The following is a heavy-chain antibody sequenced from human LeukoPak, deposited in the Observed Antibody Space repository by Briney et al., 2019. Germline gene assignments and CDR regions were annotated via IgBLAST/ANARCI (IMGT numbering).Heavy chain of an antibody. CDR2: ISAYNGNT. Sequence: ASVKVFCKASGYTFTSYGISWVRQAPGQGLEWMGWISAYNGNTNYAQKLQGRVTMTTDTSTSTAYMELRSLRSDDTAVYYCAREPPSPYYDILTGYYPFDYWGQGTLVTVSS. D-gene: IGHD3-9*01. J-gene: IGHJ4*02. CDR3: AREPPSPYYDILTGYYPFDY. CDR1: GYTFTSYG. V-gene: IGHV1-18*04.